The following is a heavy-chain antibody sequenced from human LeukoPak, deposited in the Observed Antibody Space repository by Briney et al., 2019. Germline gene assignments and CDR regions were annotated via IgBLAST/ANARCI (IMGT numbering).Heavy chain of an antibody. CDR1: XGXXXSXY. D-gene: IGHD6-13*01. Sequence: PSETLSLTCTVSXGXXXSXYXSXIRQPXXXXXXWIGYIYYSGTTNYNPSLKSRVTISVDTSKNQFSLKLSSVTAADTAVYYCARGVYIAAAQYAYWGQGTLVTVSS. V-gene: IGHV4-59*01. J-gene: IGHJ4*02. CDR2: IYYSGTT. CDR3: ARGVYIAAAQYAY.